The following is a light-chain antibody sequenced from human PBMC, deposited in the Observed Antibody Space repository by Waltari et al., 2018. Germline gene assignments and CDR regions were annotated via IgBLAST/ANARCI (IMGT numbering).Light chain of an antibody. CDR1: SSDVVGYNY. CDR2: EVS. V-gene: IGLV2-14*01. CDR3: SSYTSSSTRV. Sequence: QSALTQPAAVSGSPGQSPTIPCTGTSSDVVGYNYPSWYQQHPGKAPKLMIYEVSNRPSGVSNRFSGSKSGNTASLTISGLQAEDEADYYCSSYTSSSTRVFGGGTKLTVL. J-gene: IGLJ2*01.